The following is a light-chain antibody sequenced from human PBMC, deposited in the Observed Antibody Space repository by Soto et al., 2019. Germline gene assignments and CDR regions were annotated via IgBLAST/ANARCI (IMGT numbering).Light chain of an antibody. CDR2: KAS. V-gene: IGKV1-5*03. Sequence: DIQMTQSPSTLSASVGYRVTITCRASQSISSWLAWYQQKPGKAPKLLIYKASSLESGVPSRFSGSGSGTEFTITISSLQHDDFATYYCQQYNSYSTFGQG. J-gene: IGKJ1*01. CDR3: QQYNSYST. CDR1: QSISSW.